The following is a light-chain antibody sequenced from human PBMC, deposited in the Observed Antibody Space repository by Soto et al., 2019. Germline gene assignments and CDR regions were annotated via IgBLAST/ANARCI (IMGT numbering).Light chain of an antibody. Sequence: DIQMTQSPSTLSASVGDRVTITCRASQSISSWLAWYQQKPGKAPKLLIYKASSLESGVPSRCSGSGSGTEFTLTISSLQTDDFATYYCQQYNSLWTFGQETKVEIK. V-gene: IGKV1-5*03. CDR1: QSISSW. CDR2: KAS. J-gene: IGKJ1*01. CDR3: QQYNSLWT.